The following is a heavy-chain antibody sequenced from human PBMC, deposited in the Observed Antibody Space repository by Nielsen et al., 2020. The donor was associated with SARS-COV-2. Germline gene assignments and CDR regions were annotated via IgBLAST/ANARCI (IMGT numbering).Heavy chain of an antibody. D-gene: IGHD6-13*01. Sequence: GGSLRLSCAASGFTFSNAWMSWVRQAPGKGLEWVANIKQDGSEKYYVDSVKGRFTISGDNAKNSLYLQMNSLRAEDTAVYYCAREMGSYSSSWPDAFDIWGQGTMVTVSS. J-gene: IGHJ3*02. CDR3: AREMGSYSSSWPDAFDI. CDR1: GFTFSNAW. CDR2: IKQDGSEK. V-gene: IGHV3-7*01.